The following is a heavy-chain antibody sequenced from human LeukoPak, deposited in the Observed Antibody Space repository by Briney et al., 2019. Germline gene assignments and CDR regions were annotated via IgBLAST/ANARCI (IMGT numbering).Heavy chain of an antibody. Sequence: SQTLSLTCTVSGGSIRSNSHYWGWIRQPPGKGREWIGYIYYSGTTYYNPSLKSRVTISVDTSKNQFSLKLTSVTAADTALYYCARQSGDRYDFWSGSFQSQYSYYYMDVWGKGTTVTVSS. CDR3: ARQSGDRYDFWSGSFQSQYSYYYMDV. CDR2: IYYSGTT. CDR1: GGSIRSNSHY. V-gene: IGHV4-39*01. J-gene: IGHJ6*03. D-gene: IGHD3-3*01.